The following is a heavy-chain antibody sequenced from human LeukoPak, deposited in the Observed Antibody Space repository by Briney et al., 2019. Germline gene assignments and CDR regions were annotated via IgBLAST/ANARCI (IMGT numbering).Heavy chain of an antibody. CDR3: AKDYKYCDSNSCRDYFYGMDV. CDR2: ISYDGTSP. J-gene: IGHJ6*02. D-gene: IGHD2/OR15-2a*01. Sequence: GGSLRLSCAASGFPFSNYGVHWVRQAPGRGLEWVAVISYDGTSPHYADSVRGRLTISRDNSKNTVYLQVNSLRGEDTAVYYCAKDYKYCDSNSCRDYFYGMDVWGQGTAVIVS. CDR1: GFPFSNYG. V-gene: IGHV3-30*18.